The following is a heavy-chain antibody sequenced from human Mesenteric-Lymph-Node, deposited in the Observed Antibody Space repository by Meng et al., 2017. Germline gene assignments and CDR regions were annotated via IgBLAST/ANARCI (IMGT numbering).Heavy chain of an antibody. Sequence: GGSLRLSCAVSAFTFSDYYMTWIRQAPGKGLEWVSYISSSGNAMYYADSVKGRFTISRDNAKNSLYLQMNSLRADDTAVYYCARTCLGISIAVAGTCFDYWGQGTLVTVSS. CDR3: ARTCLGISIAVAGTCFDY. CDR1: AFTFSDYY. CDR2: ISSSGNAM. D-gene: IGHD6-19*01. V-gene: IGHV3-11*01. J-gene: IGHJ4*02.